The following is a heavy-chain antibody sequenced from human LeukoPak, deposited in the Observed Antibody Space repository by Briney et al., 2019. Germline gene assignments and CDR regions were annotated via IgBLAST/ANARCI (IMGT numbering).Heavy chain of an antibody. J-gene: IGHJ4*02. D-gene: IGHD3-3*01. CDR2: IRYDGSNK. V-gene: IGHV3-30*02. Sequence: GGSLRLSCAASGFTFSSYGMHWVRQAPGKGLEWVAFIRYDGSNKYYADSVKGRFTISRDNSKNTLYLQMNSLRAEDTAVYYCAKDATIWSGYYERFDYWGQGTLVTVSS. CDR1: GFTFSSYG. CDR3: AKDATIWSGYYERFDY.